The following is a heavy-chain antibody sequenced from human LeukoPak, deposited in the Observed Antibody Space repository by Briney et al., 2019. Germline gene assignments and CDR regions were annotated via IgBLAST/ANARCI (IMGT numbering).Heavy chain of an antibody. Sequence: GGSLRLSCVASGLPIADFAMNWVRQAPGKGLEWVSSISTSSTYIYYADSVKGRFTISRDNAKNSLYLQMNSLRAEDTAVYYCARDPPFIIGTTFFDYWGQGTLVTVSS. D-gene: IGHD1-20*01. CDR1: GLPIADFA. CDR2: ISTSSTYI. J-gene: IGHJ4*02. CDR3: ARDPPFIIGTTFFDY. V-gene: IGHV3-21*01.